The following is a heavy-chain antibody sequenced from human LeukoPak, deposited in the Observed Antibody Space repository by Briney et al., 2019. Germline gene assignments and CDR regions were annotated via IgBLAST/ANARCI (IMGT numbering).Heavy chain of an antibody. CDR3: ASVTVTTWAPDGHMDV. CDR1: GGTFSNYT. CDR2: IIPMFGTT. J-gene: IGHJ6*03. D-gene: IGHD4-11*01. Sequence: SVKVSCKASGGTFSNYTISWVRQAPGQGLEWMGRIIPMFGTTNYAQKFQGRVTITTDESTSTAYMEVSSLRIEDTAVYYCASVTVTTWAPDGHMDVWGKGTTVTVSS. V-gene: IGHV1-69*05.